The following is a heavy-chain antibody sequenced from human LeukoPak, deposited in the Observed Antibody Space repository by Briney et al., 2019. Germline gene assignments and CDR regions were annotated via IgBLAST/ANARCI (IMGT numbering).Heavy chain of an antibody. D-gene: IGHD2-15*01. Sequence: GGSLRLSCAASGFTVSSNYMSWVRQAPGKGLEWVSVIYSGGSTYYADSVKGRFTISRDNSKNTLCLQMNSLRAEDTAVYYCASQYCSGGSCYSYYYYGMDVWGQGTTVTVSS. V-gene: IGHV3-53*01. J-gene: IGHJ6*02. CDR2: IYSGGST. CDR3: ASQYCSGGSCYSYYYYGMDV. CDR1: GFTVSSNY.